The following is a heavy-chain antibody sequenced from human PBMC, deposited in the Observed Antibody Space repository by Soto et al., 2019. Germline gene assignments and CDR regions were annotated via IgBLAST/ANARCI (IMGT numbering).Heavy chain of an antibody. Sequence: ASVKVSCKASGGTFSSYAINWVRQATGQGLEYLGWMSPNSGNTGYVQKFQGRVTMPWDTSITTAYMELSSLRSEDTAVYFCARGVKYGAYSRWFDPWGQGTLVTVSS. V-gene: IGHV1-8*02. D-gene: IGHD4-17*01. CDR3: ARGVKYGAYSRWFDP. CDR1: GGTFSSYA. J-gene: IGHJ5*02. CDR2: MSPNSGNT.